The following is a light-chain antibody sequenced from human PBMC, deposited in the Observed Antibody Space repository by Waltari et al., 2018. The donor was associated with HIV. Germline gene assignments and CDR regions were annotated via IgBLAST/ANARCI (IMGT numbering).Light chain of an antibody. J-gene: IGLJ3*02. Sequence: SYDVTQPSSVSVSPGQTARITCSGYALPDQFVYWYQQKPGQAPVLVIEQDTQRPSGIPERFSGSSSGTVATLTIRGVRTEDEADYHCQSADLSGTYWVFGGGTKLTVL. CDR1: ALPDQF. CDR2: QDT. V-gene: IGLV3-25*03. CDR3: QSADLSGTYWV.